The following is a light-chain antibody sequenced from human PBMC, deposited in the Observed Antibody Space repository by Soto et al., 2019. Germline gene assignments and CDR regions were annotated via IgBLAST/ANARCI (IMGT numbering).Light chain of an antibody. Sequence: EIVLTQSPGTLSLSSGERATLSCRASQSVRSNYLAWYQQKPGQAPRLLIYGASSRATGIPDRFGGSGSGTDFTLTISRLAPEDFAVYYCQQYASSPLTVGGGTKVEIK. J-gene: IGKJ4*01. CDR2: GAS. V-gene: IGKV3-20*01. CDR1: QSVRSNY. CDR3: QQYASSPLT.